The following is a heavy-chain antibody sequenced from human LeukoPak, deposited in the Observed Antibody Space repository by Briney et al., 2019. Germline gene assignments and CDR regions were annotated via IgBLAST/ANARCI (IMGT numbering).Heavy chain of an antibody. Sequence: GGSLRLSFAASGFTFSSYAMSWVRHAPGKGLVWVSRIKSDGSSTSYADSVKGRFTITRDSAKNTLYLQMNSLRAEDTAVYYCARGTGNYYGYWGQGTLVTVSA. D-gene: IGHD3/OR15-3a*01. V-gene: IGHV3-74*01. CDR3: ARGTGNYYGY. J-gene: IGHJ4*02. CDR1: GFTFSSYA. CDR2: IKSDGSST.